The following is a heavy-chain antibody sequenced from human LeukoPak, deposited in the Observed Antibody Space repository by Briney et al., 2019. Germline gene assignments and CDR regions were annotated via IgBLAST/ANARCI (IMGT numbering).Heavy chain of an antibody. CDR3: ARGTLNTVGS. CDR2: IYYSGST. J-gene: IGHJ5*02. D-gene: IGHD3-10*01. V-gene: IGHV4-61*08. Sequence: SETLSLTCTVSGGSISSGGYYWSWIRQPPGKGLEWIGYIYYSGSTNYNPSLKSRVTISVDTSKNQFSLKLSSVTAADTTVYYCARGTLNTVGSWGQGTLVTVSS. CDR1: GGSISSGGYY.